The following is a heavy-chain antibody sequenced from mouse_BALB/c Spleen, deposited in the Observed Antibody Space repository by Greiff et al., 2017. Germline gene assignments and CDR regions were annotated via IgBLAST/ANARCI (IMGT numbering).Heavy chain of an antibody. CDR1: GYTFTSYW. CDR2: IYPGDGDT. V-gene: IGHV1-87*01. D-gene: IGHD2-1*01. J-gene: IGHJ3*01. Sequence: VQLQQSGAELARPGASVKLSCKASGYTFTSYWMQWVKQRPGQGLEWIGAIYPGDGDTRYTQKFKGKATLTADKSSSTAYMQLSSLASEDSAVYYCARRQDGNYVFAYWGQGTLVTVSA. CDR3: ARRQDGNYVFAY.